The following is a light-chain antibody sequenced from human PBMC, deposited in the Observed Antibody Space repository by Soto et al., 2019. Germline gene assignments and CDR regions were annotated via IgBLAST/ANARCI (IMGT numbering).Light chain of an antibody. CDR2: GAS. V-gene: IGKV3-15*01. J-gene: IGKJ1*01. CDR3: QQYNNWRT. CDR1: QSVSSN. Sequence: EIVMTQSPATLSVSPGDRATLSCRASQSVSSNLAWYQQKPGQAPRLLIYGASTRATGIPARFSGSGSGTEFTHTISSLQSEDFAVYYCQQYNNWRTFGQGAKVEIK.